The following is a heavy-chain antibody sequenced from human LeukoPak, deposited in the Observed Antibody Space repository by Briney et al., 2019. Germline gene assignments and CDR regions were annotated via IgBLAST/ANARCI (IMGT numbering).Heavy chain of an antibody. D-gene: IGHD5-18*01. CDR3: ARGLDDGYSYGLDY. CDR2: INTDGSER. Sequence: PGGSLRLSCAASGFTISGHWMAWVRQAPGKGLEWVADINTDGSERYYVDSVRGRFTISRDNAKNSLYLQMSSLRAEDTAVYYCARGLDDGYSYGLDYWGQGTLVTVSS. J-gene: IGHJ4*02. CDR1: GFTISGHW. V-gene: IGHV3-7*01.